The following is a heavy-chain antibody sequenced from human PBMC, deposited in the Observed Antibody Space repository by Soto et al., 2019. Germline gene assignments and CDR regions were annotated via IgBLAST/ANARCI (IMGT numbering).Heavy chain of an antibody. J-gene: IGHJ6*02. CDR3: ARDGREEWLLDYYGMDV. V-gene: IGHV3-7*05. CDR1: GFTFSSYW. Sequence: GGSLRLSCAASGFTFSSYWMSWVRQAPGKGLEWVANIKQDGSEKYYVDSVKGRFTISRDNAKNSLFLQVNSLRAEDTAVYYCARDGREEWLLDYYGMDVWGQGTTVTVSS. CDR2: IKQDGSEK. D-gene: IGHD3-3*01.